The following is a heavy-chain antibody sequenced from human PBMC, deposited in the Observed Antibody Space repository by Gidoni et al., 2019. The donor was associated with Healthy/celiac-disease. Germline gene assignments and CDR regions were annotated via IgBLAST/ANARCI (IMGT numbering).Heavy chain of an antibody. J-gene: IGHJ6*02. Sequence: EVQLVESGGGLVKPGGSLRLSCAASGFTFSNAWMSWVRQAPGKGLEWVGRIKSKTDGGTTDYAAPVKGRFTISRDDSKNTLYLQMNSLKTEDTAVYYCTTGYDFWSEDYYGMDVWGQGTTVTVSS. V-gene: IGHV3-15*01. D-gene: IGHD3-3*01. CDR3: TTGYDFWSEDYYGMDV. CDR1: GFTFSNAW. CDR2: IKSKTDGGTT.